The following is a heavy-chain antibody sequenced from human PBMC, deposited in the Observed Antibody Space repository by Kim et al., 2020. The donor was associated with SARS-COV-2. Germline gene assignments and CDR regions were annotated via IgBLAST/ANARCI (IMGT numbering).Heavy chain of an antibody. CDR3: ARAAGIAVAPGGG. J-gene: IGHJ4*02. CDR2: INAGNGNT. CDR1: GYTFTSYA. D-gene: IGHD6-19*01. V-gene: IGHV1-3*01. Sequence: ASVKVSCKASGYTFTSYAMHWVRQAPGQRLEWMGWINAGNGNTKYSQKFQGRVTITRDTSASTAYMELSSLRSEDTALYYCARAAGIAVAPGGGWGLGTLVTVSS.